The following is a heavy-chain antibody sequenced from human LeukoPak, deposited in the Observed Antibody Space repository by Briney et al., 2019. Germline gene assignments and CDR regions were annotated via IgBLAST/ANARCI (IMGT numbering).Heavy chain of an antibody. CDR1: GGSFSAYY. CDR3: APVTTTHWFDP. CDR2: INHSGSA. D-gene: IGHD4-17*01. Sequence: SETLSLTCAVSGGSFSAYYWSWIRQPPGKGLEWIGKINHSGSANYNPSLKSRVTISVDTSKNQFSLNLTSVTAADTAVYYCAPVTTTHWFDPWGQGTLVTVSS. V-gene: IGHV4-34*01. J-gene: IGHJ5*02.